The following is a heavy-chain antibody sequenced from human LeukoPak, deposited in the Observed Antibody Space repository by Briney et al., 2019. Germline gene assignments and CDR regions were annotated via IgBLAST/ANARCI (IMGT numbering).Heavy chain of an antibody. D-gene: IGHD2-15*01. J-gene: IGHJ4*02. CDR1: GFTVSSYA. V-gene: IGHV3-30*04. CDR2: VSYDGGHK. CDR3: AAEYCSGGSCYTGHSGHDY. Sequence: GGSLRLSCAASGFTVSSYAMHWVRQAPGEGLEWVAVVSYDGGHKFYADSVKGRFTISRDTSSNTLYLQMNSLRVEDTAVYHCAAEYCSGGSCYTGHSGHDYWGQGTLVTVSS.